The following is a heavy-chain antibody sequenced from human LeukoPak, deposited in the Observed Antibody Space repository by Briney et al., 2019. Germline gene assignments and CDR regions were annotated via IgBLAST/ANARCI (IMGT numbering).Heavy chain of an antibody. CDR1: GGSISSSSYY. CDR2: IYYSGST. CDR3: ARTHYDSSGYYTSLDY. J-gene: IGHJ4*02. V-gene: IGHV4-39*07. Sequence: SETQSLTCTVSGGSISSSSYYWGWIRQPPGKGLEWIGSIYYSGSTYYNPSLKSRVTISVDTSKNQFSLKLSSVTAADTAVYYCARTHYDSSGYYTSLDYWGQGTLVTVSS. D-gene: IGHD3-22*01.